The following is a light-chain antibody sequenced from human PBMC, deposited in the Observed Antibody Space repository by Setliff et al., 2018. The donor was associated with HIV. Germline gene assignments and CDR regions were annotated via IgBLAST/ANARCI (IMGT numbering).Light chain of an antibody. CDR3: SSYAITNTLP. CDR1: SSDVGGYNY. J-gene: IGLJ1*01. Sequence: QFVLTQPASVSGSPGQSITISCTGTSSDVGGYNYVSWYQQHPGKAPKLIIYEVRNRPSGVSNRFSGSKSGNTASLTISGLQAEDEGDYYCSSYAITNTLPFGTGTKV. CDR2: EVR. V-gene: IGLV2-14*01.